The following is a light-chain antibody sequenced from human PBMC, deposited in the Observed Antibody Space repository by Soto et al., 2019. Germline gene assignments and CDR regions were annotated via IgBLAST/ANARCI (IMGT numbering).Light chain of an antibody. CDR1: SSDVGGYNY. CDR2: DVR. J-gene: IGLJ2*01. CDR3: SSYTSSSTVI. V-gene: IGLV2-14*01. Sequence: QSALTQPASVSGSPGQSITISCTGTSSDVGGYNYISWYQQHQGKAPKFIIYDVRNRPSGVSNRFSGSRSGNTASLTISGLQSEDEADYYCSSYTSSSTVIFGGGTKHTVL.